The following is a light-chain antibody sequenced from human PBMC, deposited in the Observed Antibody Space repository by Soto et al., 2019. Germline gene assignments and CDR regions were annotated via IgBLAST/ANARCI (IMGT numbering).Light chain of an antibody. Sequence: QSVLTQPASVSGSPGQSITISCTGSSSDVGTDNLVSWYQQNPGKAPKLMIYEDFKRPSGVSNRFSASKSGNTASLTISGLQAEDEADYYCCSYAGRSSLVFGGGTKLTVL. V-gene: IGLV2-23*01. CDR1: SSDVGTDNL. CDR3: CSYAGRSSLV. J-gene: IGLJ2*01. CDR2: EDF.